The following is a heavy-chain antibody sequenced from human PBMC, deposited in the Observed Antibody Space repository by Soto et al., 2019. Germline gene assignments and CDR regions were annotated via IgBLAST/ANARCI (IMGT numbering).Heavy chain of an antibody. Sequence: QVQLVESGGGLVKPGGSLRLSCAASGFTFSVHYMSWIRQAPGKGLECISYISSSGSDVFYADSVRGRFTISRDNAKNSLYLQIKSLTADDTAVYYCARDNVYHNYWGQGTLVTVSS. CDR3: ARDNVYHNY. V-gene: IGHV3-11*01. CDR1: GFTFSVHY. CDR2: ISSSGSDV. J-gene: IGHJ4*02. D-gene: IGHD2-2*02.